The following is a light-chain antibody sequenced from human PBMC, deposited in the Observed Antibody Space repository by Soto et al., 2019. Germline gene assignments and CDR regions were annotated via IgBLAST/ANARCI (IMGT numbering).Light chain of an antibody. Sequence: QSVLTQPASVSGSPGQSITISCTGTSSDVGGYNYVSWYQQHPGKAPKLMIYDVSNRPSGVSNRFSGSKSGNTASLTISGLQAEVEADYYCSSYTSSSRIFGTGTKVTVL. V-gene: IGLV2-14*01. J-gene: IGLJ1*01. CDR1: SSDVGGYNY. CDR2: DVS. CDR3: SSYTSSSRI.